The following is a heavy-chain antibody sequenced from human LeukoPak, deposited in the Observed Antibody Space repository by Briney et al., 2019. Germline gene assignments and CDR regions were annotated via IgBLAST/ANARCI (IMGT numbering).Heavy chain of an antibody. J-gene: IGHJ3*02. CDR2: INTNTGNP. V-gene: IGHV7-4-1*02. CDR3: AKGGGEYSSSSLYAFDI. CDR1: GYTFTSYA. D-gene: IGHD6-6*01. Sequence: ASVKVSCKASGYTFTSYAMNWVRQAPGQGLEWMGWINTNTGNPTYAQGLTGRFVFSLDTSVSTAYLQISSLKAEDTAVYYCAKGGGEYSSSSLYAFDIWGQGTMVTVSS.